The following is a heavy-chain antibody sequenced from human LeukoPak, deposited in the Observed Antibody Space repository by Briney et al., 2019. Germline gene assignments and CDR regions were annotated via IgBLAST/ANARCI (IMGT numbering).Heavy chain of an antibody. V-gene: IGHV4-39*07. D-gene: IGHD1-26*01. CDR1: GDSVSSSSYY. CDR3: ARADPWGATIFRL. CDR2: IYYSGSI. J-gene: IGHJ4*02. Sequence: PSETLSLTCKVSGDSVSSSSYYWGWIRQPPGKGLEWIGSIYYSGSIYYNPSLKSRVTISLDTSKNQFSLKLSSVTAADTAVYYCARADPWGATIFRLWGQGTLVTVSS.